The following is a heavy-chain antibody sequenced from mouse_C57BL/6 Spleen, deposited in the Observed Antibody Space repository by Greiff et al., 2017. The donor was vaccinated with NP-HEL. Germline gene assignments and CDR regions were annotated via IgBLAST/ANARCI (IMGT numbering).Heavy chain of an antibody. CDR2: IWSGGST. D-gene: IGHD2-5*01. J-gene: IGHJ1*03. Sequence: VKLVESGPGLVQPSQSLSITCTVSGFSLTSYGVHWVRQSPGKGLEWLGVIWSGGSTDYNAAFISRLSISKDNSKSQVFFKMNSLQADDTAIYYCASYYSNRYWYFDVWGTGTTVTVSS. V-gene: IGHV2-2*01. CDR3: ASYYSNRYWYFDV. CDR1: GFSLTSYG.